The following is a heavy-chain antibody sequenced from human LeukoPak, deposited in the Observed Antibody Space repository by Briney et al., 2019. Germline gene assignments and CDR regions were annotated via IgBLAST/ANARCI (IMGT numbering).Heavy chain of an antibody. CDR3: ARQAIFGVVIAFRGYYFDY. Sequence: SETLSLTCTVSGGSISSSSYYWGWIRQPPGKGLEWIGSIYYSGSTYYNPSLKSRVTISVDTSKNQFSPKLSSVTAADTAVYYCARQAIFGVVIAFRGYYFDYWGQGTLVTVSS. D-gene: IGHD3-3*01. CDR1: GGSISSSSYY. V-gene: IGHV4-39*01. CDR2: IYYSGST. J-gene: IGHJ4*02.